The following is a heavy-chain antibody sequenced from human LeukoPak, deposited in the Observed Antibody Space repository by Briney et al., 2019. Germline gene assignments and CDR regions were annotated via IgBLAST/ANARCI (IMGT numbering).Heavy chain of an antibody. CDR3: ATGYYGSGSDYYYYGMDV. CDR1: GGSFSGYY. J-gene: IGHJ6*02. CDR2: INHSGST. Sequence: SETLSLTCAVYGGSFSGYYWSWIRQPPGKGLEWIGEINHSGSTNYNPSLKSRVTISVDTSKNQFSLKLSSVTAADTAVYYCATGYYGSGSDYYYYGMDVLGQGTTVTVSS. D-gene: IGHD3-10*01. V-gene: IGHV4-34*01.